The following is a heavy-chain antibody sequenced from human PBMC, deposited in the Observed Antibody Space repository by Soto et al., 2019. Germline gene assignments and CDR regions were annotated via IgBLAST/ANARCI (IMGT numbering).Heavy chain of an antibody. Sequence: QVQLVQSGAEVKKPGSSVKVSCKASGGSFRRAAINWVRQAPGQGPEWMGNILPFFGTADYAQKFQGRVTVTADMSTTTVYMELSSLRVEDTAVYYCARRHAFGGNSDAFDFWGQGTMVIVSS. CDR3: ARRHAFGGNSDAFDF. CDR2: ILPFFGTA. J-gene: IGHJ3*01. D-gene: IGHD2-15*01. V-gene: IGHV1-69*14. CDR1: GGSFRRAA.